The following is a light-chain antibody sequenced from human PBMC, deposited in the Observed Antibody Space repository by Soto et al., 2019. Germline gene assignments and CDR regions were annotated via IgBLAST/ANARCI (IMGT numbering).Light chain of an antibody. CDR1: QSVSAGH. Sequence: EIVLTQSPGTLSLSPGERSTLSFSASQSVSAGHLAWYQQKPDQAPRLLIYGASSRATGIPDRFSGSGSGTDFTLTISRLEPEDFAVYFCQQYGSSPLTFGGGTKVDIK. CDR3: QQYGSSPLT. V-gene: IGKV3-20*01. J-gene: IGKJ4*01. CDR2: GAS.